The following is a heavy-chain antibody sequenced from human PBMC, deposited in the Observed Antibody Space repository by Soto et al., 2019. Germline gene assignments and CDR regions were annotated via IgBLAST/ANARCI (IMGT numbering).Heavy chain of an antibody. CDR3: AREYYYDSSGYSPVQSYEYYGMDV. D-gene: IGHD3-22*01. V-gene: IGHV3-30*03. CDR2: ISYDGSNK. CDR1: GFPFSIYG. Sequence: GGSLRLSCAASGFPFSIYGMHWVRQSLGKGLEWVAFISYDGSNKYYADSVKGRFTISRDNSKNTLYLQMNSLRAEDTAVYYCAREYYYDSSGYSPVQSYEYYGMDVCGQGPVVTVS. J-gene: IGHJ6*02.